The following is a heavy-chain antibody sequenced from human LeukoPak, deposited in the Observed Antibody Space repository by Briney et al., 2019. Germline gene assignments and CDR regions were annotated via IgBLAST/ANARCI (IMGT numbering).Heavy chain of an antibody. V-gene: IGHV4-39*01. CDR1: GGSISSSSYY. CDR2: IYYSGST. Sequence: SETLSLTCTVSGGSISSSSYYWGWIRQPPGKGLEWIGSIYYSGSTYYNPSLKSRVTISVDTSKNQFSLKLSSVTAADTAVYYCASDCIAAAGTWMYYGMDVWGQGTTVTVSS. D-gene: IGHD6-13*01. CDR3: ASDCIAAAGTWMYYGMDV. J-gene: IGHJ6*02.